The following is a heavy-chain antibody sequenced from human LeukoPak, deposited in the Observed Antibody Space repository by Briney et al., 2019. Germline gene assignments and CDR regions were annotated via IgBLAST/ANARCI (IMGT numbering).Heavy chain of an antibody. CDR1: GFTFSSYA. J-gene: IGHJ4*02. V-gene: IGHV3-23*01. CDR3: ARADGNYHDTSGSLDY. D-gene: IGHD3-22*01. Sequence: GGSLRLSCAASGFTFSSYAMSWVHQAPGKGLEWVSGIGGSGGGTSQADSVKGRFTISRDKSKNTLFLQMNSLRAEDTAVYYCARADGNYHDTSGSLDYWGQGTLVTVSS. CDR2: IGGSGGGT.